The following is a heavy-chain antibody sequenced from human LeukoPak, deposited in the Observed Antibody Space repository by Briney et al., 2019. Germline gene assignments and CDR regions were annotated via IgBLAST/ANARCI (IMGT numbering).Heavy chain of an antibody. D-gene: IGHD3-3*01. CDR3: ARDSGRVTIFGVVKASDAFDI. Sequence: SETLSLTCTVSGGSISSYYWSWIRQPPGKGLEWIGYIYYSGSTNYNPSLKSRVTISVDTSKNQFSLKLSSVTAADTAVYYCARDSGRVTIFGVVKASDAFDIWGQGTMVTVSS. V-gene: IGHV4-59*01. CDR2: IYYSGST. CDR1: GGSISSYY. J-gene: IGHJ3*02.